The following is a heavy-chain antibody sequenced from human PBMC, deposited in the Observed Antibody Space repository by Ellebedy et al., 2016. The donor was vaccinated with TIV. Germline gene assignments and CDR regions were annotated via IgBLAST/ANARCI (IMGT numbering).Heavy chain of an antibody. J-gene: IGHJ4*02. CDR3: AKAQREYSGSYYGY. Sequence: GESLKISCAASGFTFSSYAMSWVRQAPGKGLECVSVMGSGGNIIHADSVKGRFTITRDNSKNTLYLQMNSLRVEDTAVHYCAKAQREYSGSYYGYWGQGTVVTVSS. CDR1: GFTFSSYA. CDR2: MGSGGNI. D-gene: IGHD1-26*01. V-gene: IGHV3-23*01.